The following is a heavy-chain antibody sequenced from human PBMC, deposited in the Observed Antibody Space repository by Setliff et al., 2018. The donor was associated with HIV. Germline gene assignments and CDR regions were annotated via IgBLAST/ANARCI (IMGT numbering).Heavy chain of an antibody. CDR3: AISIVGVTSEMY. CDR2: VNHNGNI. J-gene: IGHJ4*02. V-gene: IGHV4-34*01. Sequence: SETLSLTCTLNGVPLSDYYWNWIRQSPGKGLEWIVEVNHNGNINYNPSLKSRVTVSVDTSRTQYSLKMISVTAADTAMYYCAISIVGVTSEMYWAQGTLVTVSS. D-gene: IGHD2-21*02. CDR1: GVPLSDYY.